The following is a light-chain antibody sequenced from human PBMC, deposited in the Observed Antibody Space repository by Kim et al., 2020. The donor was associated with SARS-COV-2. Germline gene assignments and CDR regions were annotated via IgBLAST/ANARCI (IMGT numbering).Light chain of an antibody. CDR3: QQYNKWPRT. Sequence: SVTPAERPPLACSASENVTSKLAWYQQKPGQSPRLLIYGASTRATVIPARFSGSGSGTEFTLTISSLQSEDSAIYYCQQYNKWPRTFGQGTKLEI. V-gene: IGKV3-15*01. CDR1: ENVTSK. J-gene: IGKJ2*01. CDR2: GAS.